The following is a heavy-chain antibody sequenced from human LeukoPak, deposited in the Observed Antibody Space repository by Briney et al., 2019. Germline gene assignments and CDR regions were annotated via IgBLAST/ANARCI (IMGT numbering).Heavy chain of an antibody. CDR1: GYXFTSYW. V-gene: IGHV5-51*01. D-gene: IGHD3-9*01. Sequence: GESLKISCNGSGYXFTSYWICWVRQMPGKGLEWMGIINPGDSDTRYSPAFQGQVTISADKSIRNAYLQWSSLKASDTAMYYCARGNYDILTGYYPHFDYWGQGTLVTVSS. J-gene: IGHJ4*02. CDR2: INPGDSDT. CDR3: ARGNYDILTGYYPHFDY.